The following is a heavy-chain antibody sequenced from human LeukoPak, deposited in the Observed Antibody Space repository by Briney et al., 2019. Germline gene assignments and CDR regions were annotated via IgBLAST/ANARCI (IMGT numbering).Heavy chain of an antibody. V-gene: IGHV3-74*01. CDR2: INADGSTA. Sequence: GGSLRLSCAASGFTFGNSWVHWVRQAPGKGLVWVSLINADGSTATYADSVKGRFTISRDNARNTLSLQMNSLTIEDTAVYYCVVVVEPPDSDGFDVWAQGTMITVSS. CDR1: GFTFGNSW. J-gene: IGHJ3*01. D-gene: IGHD1-14*01. CDR3: VVVVEPPDSDGFDV.